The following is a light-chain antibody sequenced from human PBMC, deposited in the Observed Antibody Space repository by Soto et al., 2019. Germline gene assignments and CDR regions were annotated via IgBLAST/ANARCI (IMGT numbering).Light chain of an antibody. V-gene: IGLV2-14*03. CDR2: DVS. CDR1: SNDVGSYNF. CDR3: SSYTRSSTVL. Sequence: QSALTQPASVSGSPGQSITISCIGTSNDVGSYNFVSWYQKHPNTAPRLIIYDVSNRPSGVSNRFSGSKSDNTASLTISGLQAEYEADYYFSSYTRSSTVLFGGGTKLTVL. J-gene: IGLJ2*01.